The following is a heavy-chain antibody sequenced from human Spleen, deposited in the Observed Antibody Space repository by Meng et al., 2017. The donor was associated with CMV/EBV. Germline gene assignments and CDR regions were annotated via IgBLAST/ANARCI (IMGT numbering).Heavy chain of an antibody. J-gene: IGHJ4*02. V-gene: IGHV4-59*01. CDR2: IYYSGST. Sequence: SETLSLTCAVYGGSFSGYYWSWIRQPPGKGLEWIGYIYYSGSTNYNPSLKSRVTISVDTSKNQFSLKLSSVTAADTAVYYCARGGTVDYYDFWSGPDYWGQGTLVTVSS. CDR3: ARGGTVDYYDFWSGPDY. CDR1: GGSFSGYY. D-gene: IGHD3-3*01.